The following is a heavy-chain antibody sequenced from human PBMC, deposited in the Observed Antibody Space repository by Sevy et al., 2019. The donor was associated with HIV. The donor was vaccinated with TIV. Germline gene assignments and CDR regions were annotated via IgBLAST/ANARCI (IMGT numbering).Heavy chain of an antibody. J-gene: IGHJ4*02. V-gene: IGHV3-7*01. Sequence: GGSLRLSCVASGFTFSDSWMIWVRQAPGKGLERIAFINEDGSRIGYVDSVRGRFTISRDNIRNSLYLQMNNLRAEDTALYFCARDRAYSAVDYWGQGTLVTVSS. CDR1: GFTFSDSW. CDR3: ARDRAYSAVDY. CDR2: INEDGSRI. D-gene: IGHD5-18*01.